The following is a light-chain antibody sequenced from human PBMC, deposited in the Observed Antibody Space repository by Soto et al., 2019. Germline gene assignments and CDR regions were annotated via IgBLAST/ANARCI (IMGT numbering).Light chain of an antibody. Sequence: DIVMTQSPDSLAVSLGERATINCMSSQSVLYSSNNKNYLAWYQQKPGQPPKLLIYWASTRESGVPDRFSGSGSGTDFTLTISSLQAEDVAVYYCQQYYSTPPTFGQGTKVDIK. CDR2: WAS. J-gene: IGKJ1*01. V-gene: IGKV4-1*01. CDR1: QSVLYSSNNKNY. CDR3: QQYYSTPPT.